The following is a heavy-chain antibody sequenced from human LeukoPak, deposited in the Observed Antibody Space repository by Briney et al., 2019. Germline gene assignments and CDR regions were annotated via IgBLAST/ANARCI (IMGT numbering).Heavy chain of an antibody. CDR3: ARGNWDSSGWYYDY. J-gene: IGHJ4*02. Sequence: ASVKVSCKASGGTFSSYAISWVRQAPGQGLEWKGRIISIFGTANYAQKFQGRVTITTDESTNTAYMELSSLRSEDTAVYYCARGNWDSSGWYYDYWGQGTLVTVSS. D-gene: IGHD6-19*01. CDR1: GGTFSSYA. V-gene: IGHV1-69*05. CDR2: IISIFGTA.